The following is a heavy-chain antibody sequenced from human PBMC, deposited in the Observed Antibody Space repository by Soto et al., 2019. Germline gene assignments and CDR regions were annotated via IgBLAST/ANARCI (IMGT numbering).Heavy chain of an antibody. D-gene: IGHD3-10*01. J-gene: IGHJ6*02. CDR2: ISSGGSTI. Sequence: QVHLVESGGGLVKPGGSLRLSCATSGFTLSDYFMSWIRQAPGKGLEWVSYISSGGSTIYYADSVKGRFTVSRDNAKNSLYLQRNSLRAEDTAVYYCARADGDTGLWFGELPLLKDYNPMDVWGQGATVTVSS. V-gene: IGHV3-11*01. CDR1: GFTLSDYF. CDR3: ARADGDTGLWFGELPLLKDYNPMDV.